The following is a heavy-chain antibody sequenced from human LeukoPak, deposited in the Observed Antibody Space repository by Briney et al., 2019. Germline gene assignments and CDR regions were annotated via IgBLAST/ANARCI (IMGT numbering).Heavy chain of an antibody. V-gene: IGHV1-46*01. CDR1: GYTLTELS. CDR3: ARDQEGFDY. CDR2: IYPRDGST. J-gene: IGHJ4*02. Sequence: ASVKVSCTVSGYTLTELSIHWVRQAPGQGLEWMGMIYPRDGSTSYAQKFQGRVTVTRDTSTSTVHMELSGLRSEDTAVYYCARDQEGFDYWGQGTLVTVSS.